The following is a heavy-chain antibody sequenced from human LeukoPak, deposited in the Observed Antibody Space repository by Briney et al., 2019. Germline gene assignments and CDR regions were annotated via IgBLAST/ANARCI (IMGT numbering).Heavy chain of an antibody. Sequence: GGSLRLSCAASGFTFSNFAIRWVRQVPGKGLEWVSSIDGSGDKTHYPDSVRGRFTVSRDNSKNTLYLQMNGLRVEDTATYFCAKVQFNWGPIDYWGQGTPVIVSS. CDR3: AKVQFNWGPIDY. D-gene: IGHD7-27*01. CDR2: IDGSGDKT. J-gene: IGHJ4*02. CDR1: GFTFSNFA. V-gene: IGHV3-23*01.